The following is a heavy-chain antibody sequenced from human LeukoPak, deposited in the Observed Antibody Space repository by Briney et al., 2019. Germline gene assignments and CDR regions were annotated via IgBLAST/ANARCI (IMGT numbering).Heavy chain of an antibody. J-gene: IGHJ5*02. CDR1: GYSFTSYD. D-gene: IGHD3-3*01. CDR2: MRANSGNT. V-gene: IGHV1-8*01. Sequence: GASVKGSCKASGYSFTSYDINWVPEATGQGLEWMGWMRANSGNTGYAQKFQGRVTKTRNTSISTAYLELSSLPSEDTALYYCARAPIVRFSDMNWFDPWGQGTLVTVSS. CDR3: ARAPIVRFSDMNWFDP.